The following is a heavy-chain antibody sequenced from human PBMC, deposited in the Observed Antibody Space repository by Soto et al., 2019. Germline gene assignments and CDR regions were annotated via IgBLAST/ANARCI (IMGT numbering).Heavy chain of an antibody. V-gene: IGHV1-69*02. CDR2: TIPILSMS. CDR1: GDTFNSYT. D-gene: IGHD3-10*01. CDR3: ATSSGSGRQAFDY. J-gene: IGHJ4*02. Sequence: QVHLVQSGAELRKPGSSVRVSCKASGDTFNSYTINWVRQAPGLGLEWMGRTIPILSMSNYALKFQGRLTXTXDXTTSTAYMVLSSLRSDDTAIYYCATSSGSGRQAFDYWGQGGLVTVSS.